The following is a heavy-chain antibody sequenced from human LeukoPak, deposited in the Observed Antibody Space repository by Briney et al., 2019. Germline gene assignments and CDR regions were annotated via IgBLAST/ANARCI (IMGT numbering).Heavy chain of an antibody. CDR2: MNPNSGNT. CDR1: GYTFTSYD. J-gene: IGHJ1*01. CDR3: ARAIAAAGRAGYFQH. V-gene: IGHV1-8*01. Sequence: GASVKVSCKASGYTFTSYDINWVRQATGQGLEWMGWMNPNSGNTGYAQKFQGRVTMTRNTSISTAYVELSSLRSEDTAVYYCARAIAAAGRAGYFQHWGQGTLVTVSS. D-gene: IGHD6-13*01.